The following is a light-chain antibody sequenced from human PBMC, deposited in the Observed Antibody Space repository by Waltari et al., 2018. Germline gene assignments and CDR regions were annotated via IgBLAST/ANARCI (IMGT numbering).Light chain of an antibody. Sequence: EIVLTQSPATLSLSPGERATLSCRASQSVSSYLAWYQQTPGQAPRLLIYDASNRATGIPARFSGSGSGTDFTLTINSLEPDDFAVYYCQQRSNRPPWTFGQGTRVEIK. CDR2: DAS. CDR1: QSVSSY. CDR3: QQRSNRPPWT. V-gene: IGKV3-11*01. J-gene: IGKJ1*01.